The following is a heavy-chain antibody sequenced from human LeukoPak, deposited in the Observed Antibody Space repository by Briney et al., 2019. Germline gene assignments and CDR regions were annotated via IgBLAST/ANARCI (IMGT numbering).Heavy chain of an antibody. V-gene: IGHV3-30*03. D-gene: IGHD1-7*01. CDR2: ISYDGSNK. CDR3: ARGENWNWFDY. Sequence: GGSLRLSCAASGFTFSSYGMHWVRQAPGKGLEWVAVISYDGSNKYYADSVEGRFTISRDNSKNTLYLQMNSLRAEDTAVYYCARGENWNWFDYWGQGTLVTVSS. CDR1: GFTFSSYG. J-gene: IGHJ4*02.